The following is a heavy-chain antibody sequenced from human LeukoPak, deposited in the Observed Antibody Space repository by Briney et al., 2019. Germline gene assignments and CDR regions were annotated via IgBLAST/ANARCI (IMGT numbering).Heavy chain of an antibody. CDR3: ARDPGQWDMYLGHLDY. CDR1: GFTFSDYY. D-gene: IGHD1-26*01. V-gene: IGHV3-11*01. CDR2: ISSSGSTI. Sequence: GGSLRLSCAASGFTFSDYYMSWIRQAPGKGLEWVSYISSSGSTIYYADSVKGRFTISRDNAKNSLYLQMNSLRAEDTAVYYCARDPGQWDMYLGHLDYWGQGTLVTVSS. J-gene: IGHJ4*02.